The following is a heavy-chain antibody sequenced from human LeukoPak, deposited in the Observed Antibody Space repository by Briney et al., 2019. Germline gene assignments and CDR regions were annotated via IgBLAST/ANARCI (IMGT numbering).Heavy chain of an antibody. Sequence: GGSLRLSCAASGTSLRRHGMHWVRQAPGKGLEWVTVISNDGNNKYYVDSVEGRFTISKDNSKNTLYLHMNSLRAEDTAVYYCARWGGDQPHYYMDVWGKGTTVTVSS. CDR2: ISNDGNNK. CDR1: GTSLRRHG. V-gene: IGHV3-30*03. J-gene: IGHJ6*03. D-gene: IGHD3-16*01. CDR3: ARWGGDQPHYYMDV.